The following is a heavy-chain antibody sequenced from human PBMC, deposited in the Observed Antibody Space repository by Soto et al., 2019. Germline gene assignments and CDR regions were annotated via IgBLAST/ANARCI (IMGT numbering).Heavy chain of an antibody. J-gene: IGHJ4*02. CDR1: GFTFSSYG. D-gene: IGHD6-6*01. CDR2: IWYDGSNK. Sequence: GGSLRLSCAASGFTFSSYGMHWVRQAPGKGLEWVAVIWYDGSNKYYADSVKGRFTISRDNSKNTLYLQMNSLRAEDTAVYYCARDVSSSSPLVDYWGQGTLVTVSS. CDR3: ARDVSSSSPLVDY. V-gene: IGHV3-33*01.